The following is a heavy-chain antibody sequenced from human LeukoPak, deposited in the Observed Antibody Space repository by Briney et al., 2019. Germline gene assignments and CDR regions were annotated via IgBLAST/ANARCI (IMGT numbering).Heavy chain of an antibody. V-gene: IGHV4-39*02. J-gene: IGHJ6*03. CDR2: MYYSGST. D-gene: IGHD4-23*01. Sequence: PSETLSLTCTVSGGSISSSSYYWGWSRQPPGKGLEWIGSMYYSGSTYYNPSLKSRVTISVDTSKNQFSLKLTSVTAADTAVYYCATDYGGYYYYMDVWGKGTTVTVSS. CDR3: ATDYGGYYYYMDV. CDR1: GGSISSSSYY.